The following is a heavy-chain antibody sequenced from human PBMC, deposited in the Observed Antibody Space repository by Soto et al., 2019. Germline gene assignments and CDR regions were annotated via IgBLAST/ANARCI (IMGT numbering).Heavy chain of an antibody. J-gene: IGHJ4*02. CDR3: ARDLRGNQDGDYYFGYFDF. V-gene: IGHV3-21*01. D-gene: IGHD4-17*01. Sequence: EVQLVESGGGLVKPGGSLRLSCAASGFTFSSYSMNWVRQAPGKGLEWVSSISSSSSYIYYADSVKGRFTISRDNAKNLLYLQMNSLRGEDTAVYYCARDLRGNQDGDYYFGYFDFWGQGTLVTVSS. CDR1: GFTFSSYS. CDR2: ISSSSSYI.